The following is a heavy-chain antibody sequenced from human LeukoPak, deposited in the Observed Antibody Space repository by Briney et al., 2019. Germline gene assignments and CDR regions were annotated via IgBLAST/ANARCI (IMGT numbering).Heavy chain of an antibody. J-gene: IGHJ4*02. CDR1: GYSISSGYY. CDR2: IYHSGST. V-gene: IGHV4-38-2*02. D-gene: IGHD5-24*01. CDR3: ASHFIGDGYKS. Sequence: SETLSLTCTVSGYSISSGYYWGWIRQPPGKGLEWIGSIYHSGSTYYNPSLTSRVTISVDTSKNQFSLKLSSVTAADTAVYYCASHFIGDGYKSWGQGTLVTVSS.